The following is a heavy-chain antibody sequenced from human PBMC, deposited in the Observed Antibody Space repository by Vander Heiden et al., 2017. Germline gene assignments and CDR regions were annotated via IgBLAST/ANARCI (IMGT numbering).Heavy chain of an antibody. D-gene: IGHD6-19*01. CDR1: GGTFSSYA. V-gene: IGHV1-69*10. CDR2: IIPILGIA. Sequence: QVQLVQSGAEVKKPGSSVKVSCQASGGTFSSYAISWVRQAPGQGLEWMGGIIPILGIANYAQKFQGRVTITADKSTSTAYMELSSLRSEDTAVYYCARAIAVAGSFYYGMDVWGQGTTVTVSS. J-gene: IGHJ6*02. CDR3: ARAIAVAGSFYYGMDV.